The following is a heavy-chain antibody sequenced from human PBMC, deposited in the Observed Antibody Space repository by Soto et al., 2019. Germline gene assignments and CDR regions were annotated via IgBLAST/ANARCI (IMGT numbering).Heavy chain of an antibody. CDR2: IYSGGST. Sequence: EVQLVESGGGLVQPGGSLRLSCAASGFTVSSNYMSWVRQAPGKGLEWVSVIYSGGSTYYADSVKGRFTISRHNSKNTLYLQMNSLRAEDTAVYYCARGRVTRGTGYYYYMGVWGKGTTVTVSS. J-gene: IGHJ6*03. CDR1: GFTVSSNY. CDR3: ARGRVTRGTGYYYYMGV. V-gene: IGHV3-53*04. D-gene: IGHD1-1*01.